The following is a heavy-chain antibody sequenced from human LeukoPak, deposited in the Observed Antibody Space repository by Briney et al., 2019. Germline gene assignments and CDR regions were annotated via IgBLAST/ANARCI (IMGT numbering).Heavy chain of an antibody. CDR2: IWYDGSNK. D-gene: IGHD3-22*01. CDR1: GFTFSSYG. V-gene: IGHV3-33*01. J-gene: IGHJ4*02. Sequence: PGGSLRLSCAASGFTFSSYGMHWVRQAPGKGLEWVAVIWYDGSNKYYADSVKGRFTISRDNSKNTLYLQMNSLRAEDTAVYYCARDTPGGYYDSSGYYLEWGQGTLVTVSS. CDR3: ARDTPGGYYDSSGYYLE.